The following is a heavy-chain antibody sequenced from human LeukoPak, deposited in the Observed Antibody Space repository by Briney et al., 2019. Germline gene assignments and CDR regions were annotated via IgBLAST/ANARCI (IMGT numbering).Heavy chain of an antibody. CDR1: GFTFSSYW. CDR3: ARDPTRRFDL. CDR2: IVEDGSEI. J-gene: IGHJ4*02. V-gene: IGHV3-7*01. Sequence: PGGSLRLSCATSGFTFSSYWMTWVRQAPGKGLEWVASIVEDGSEIYYLDSVKGRFTFSRDNAKNSLYLQMNSLRGEDTAVYYCARDPTRRFDLWDQGTLVTVSS.